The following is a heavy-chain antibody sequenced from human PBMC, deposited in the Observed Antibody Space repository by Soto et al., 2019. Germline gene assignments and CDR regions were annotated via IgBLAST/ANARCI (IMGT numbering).Heavy chain of an antibody. Sequence: VQLVESGGGLVQPGGSLRLSCAASGFTFTSYGISWVRQAPGQGLEWMGWISAYNGNTNYAQKLQGRVTMTTDTSTSTAYMELRSLRSDDTAVYYCARDSAFPRGYFDYWGQGTLVTVSS. CDR3: ARDSAFPRGYFDY. D-gene: IGHD1-26*01. J-gene: IGHJ4*02. V-gene: IGHV1-18*01. CDR2: ISAYNGNT. CDR1: GFTFTSYG.